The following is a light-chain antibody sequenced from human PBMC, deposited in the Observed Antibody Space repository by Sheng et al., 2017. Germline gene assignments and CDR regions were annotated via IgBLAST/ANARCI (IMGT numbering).Light chain of an antibody. CDR3: QSYDSTLSGYV. CDR2: GDD. CDR1: TSNIGAGHV. J-gene: IGLJ1*01. Sequence: QSVLTQPPSVSGAPGQRVIISCTGSTSNIGAGHVGHWYQQLPGAAPKVVIYGDDNRPSGVPDRFSGSKSGTSLFLAITGLQAEDEADYYCQSYDSTLSGYVFGSGTKVTLL. V-gene: IGLV1-40*01.